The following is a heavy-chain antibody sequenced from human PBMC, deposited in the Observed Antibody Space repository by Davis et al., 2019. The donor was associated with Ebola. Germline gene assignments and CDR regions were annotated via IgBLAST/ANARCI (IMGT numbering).Heavy chain of an antibody. D-gene: IGHD4-17*01. CDR1: GFTFSRYW. Sequence: GESLKISCAASGFTFSRYWMHWVRQAPGKGLVSVSRISSDGGITSYADSVKGRFTISRDNAKSTLYLQMNSLTAEDTAVYYCVRTTYGAPEYWGQGTLVTVSS. V-gene: IGHV3-74*01. CDR2: ISSDGGIT. CDR3: VRTTYGAPEY. J-gene: IGHJ4*02.